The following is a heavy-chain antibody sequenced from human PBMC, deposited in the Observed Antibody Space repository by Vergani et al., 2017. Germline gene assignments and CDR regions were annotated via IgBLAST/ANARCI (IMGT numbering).Heavy chain of an antibody. Sequence: QLQLQESGPGLVKPSETLSLTCTVSGGSISSSSYYWGWIRQPPGKGLEWIGSIYYSGSTYYNPSLKSRVTISVDTSKNQFSLKLRSVTAADTAVYYCARDRIVGARFDYWGQGTLVTVSS. J-gene: IGHJ4*02. CDR3: ARDRIVGARFDY. V-gene: IGHV4-39*01. CDR1: GGSISSSSYY. D-gene: IGHD1-26*01. CDR2: IYYSGST.